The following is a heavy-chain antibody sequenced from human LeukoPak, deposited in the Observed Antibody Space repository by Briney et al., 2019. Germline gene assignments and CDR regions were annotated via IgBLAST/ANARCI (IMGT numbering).Heavy chain of an antibody. CDR2: ISSSGSTI. Sequence: GGSLRLSCAASGFTFSTYSMNWVRQAPGKGLEWVSYISSSGSTIYYADSAKGRFTISRDNAQNSLYLQMNSLRAEDTAVYYCARPASTSPLGYWGQGTLVTVSS. D-gene: IGHD2-15*01. CDR1: GFTFSTYS. CDR3: ARPASTSPLGY. J-gene: IGHJ4*02. V-gene: IGHV3-48*04.